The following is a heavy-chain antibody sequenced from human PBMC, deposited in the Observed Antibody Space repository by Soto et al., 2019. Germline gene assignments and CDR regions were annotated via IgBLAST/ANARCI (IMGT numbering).Heavy chain of an antibody. CDR2: IYYSGST. Sequence: SETLSLTCTVSGGSISSSRYYWGWIRQPPGKGLEWIGSIYYSGSTYYNPSLKSRVTISVDTSKNQFSLKLSSVTAADTAVYYCASNYYDSSGYYYGFDYWGQGTLVTVSS. J-gene: IGHJ4*02. V-gene: IGHV4-39*01. CDR3: ASNYYDSSGYYYGFDY. CDR1: GGSISSSRYY. D-gene: IGHD3-22*01.